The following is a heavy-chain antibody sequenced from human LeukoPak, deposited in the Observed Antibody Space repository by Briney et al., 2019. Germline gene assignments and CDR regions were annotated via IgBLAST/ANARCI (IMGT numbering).Heavy chain of an antibody. CDR1: GGSISSSSYY. J-gene: IGHJ2*01. CDR3: AINPDSSSWYHNWYFDL. V-gene: IGHV4-39*01. Sequence: SETLSLTCTVSGGSISSSSYYWGWIRQPPGKGLEWIGSIYYSGSTYYNPSLKSRVTISVDTSKNQFPLKLSSVTAADTAVYYCAINPDSSSWYHNWYFDLWGRGTLVTVSS. D-gene: IGHD6-13*01. CDR2: IYYSGST.